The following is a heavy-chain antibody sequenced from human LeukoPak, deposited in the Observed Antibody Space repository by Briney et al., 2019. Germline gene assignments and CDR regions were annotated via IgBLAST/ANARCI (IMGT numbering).Heavy chain of an antibody. CDR3: ARDPFIYGSGSYEDY. CDR1: GYTFTGYY. J-gene: IGHJ4*02. D-gene: IGHD3-10*01. CDR2: INPSGGST. Sequence: ASVKVSCKASGYTFTGYYLHWVRQAPGQGLEWMGIINPSGGSTSYAQKFQGRVTMTRDMSTSTVYMELSSLRSEDTAVYYCARDPFIYGSGSYEDYWGQGTLVTVSS. V-gene: IGHV1-46*01.